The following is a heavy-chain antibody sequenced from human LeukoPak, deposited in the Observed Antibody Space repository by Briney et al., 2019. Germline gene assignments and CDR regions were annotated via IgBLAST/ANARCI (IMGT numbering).Heavy chain of an antibody. D-gene: IGHD1/OR15-1a*01. CDR3: ARAPIAITTSAFLDGFDI. Sequence: PSETLFLTCTVSGGSVSSHYWSWIRQPPGKGLEWIGYIYYSGGTNYNPSLKSRVTISVDTSKNQFSLKLSSLIAADTGVYYCARAPIAITTSAFLDGFDIWGQGTMVTVSS. J-gene: IGHJ3*02. V-gene: IGHV4-59*02. CDR1: GGSVSSHY. CDR2: IYYSGGT.